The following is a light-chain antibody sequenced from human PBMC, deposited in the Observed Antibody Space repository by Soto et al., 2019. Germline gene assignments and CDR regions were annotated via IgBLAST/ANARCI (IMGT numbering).Light chain of an antibody. CDR3: QQSYSTTWT. V-gene: IGKV1-39*01. J-gene: IGKJ1*01. Sequence: DIQMTQSPSTLSASVGDRVIITFRASQSISSWLAWYHQKPGKAPKLLIYAASSFQSGVPSRFSGSGSETDFTLTISSLQPEDFATYSCQQSYSTTWTFGQGTKVDIK. CDR1: QSISSW. CDR2: AAS.